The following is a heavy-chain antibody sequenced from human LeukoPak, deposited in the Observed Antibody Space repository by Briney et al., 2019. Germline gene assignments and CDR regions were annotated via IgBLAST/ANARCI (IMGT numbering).Heavy chain of an antibody. J-gene: IGHJ4*02. CDR2: NDHRGST. CDR1: GRHLSGYH. V-gene: IGHV4-34*01. D-gene: IGHD5-18*01. CDR3: ARGGYSYLGYYFDY. Sequence: PSETLSLTCAVYGRHLSGYHWIWIRHPPGKGLEWIGENDHRGSTNFNPSLRSRVTISVDTPKNQFFLKLSSVSAADTAVYYCARGGYSYLGYYFDYWGQGTLVTVSS.